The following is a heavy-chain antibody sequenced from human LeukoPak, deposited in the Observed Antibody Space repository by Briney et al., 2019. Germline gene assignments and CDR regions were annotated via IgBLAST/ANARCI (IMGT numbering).Heavy chain of an antibody. CDR1: GVSMNSHY. CDR2: ISGSGST. CDR3: VVSPNQDFYDY. Sequence: SDTLSLTCSVSGVSMNSHYLKWIRQPPGKGLEWIGFISGSGSTNYHPSLISRLTMSLETSKRQFSLKLRSVTAADTAVYYCVVSPNQDFYDYWGQGTLVTVSS. V-gene: IGHV4-4*09. J-gene: IGHJ4*02.